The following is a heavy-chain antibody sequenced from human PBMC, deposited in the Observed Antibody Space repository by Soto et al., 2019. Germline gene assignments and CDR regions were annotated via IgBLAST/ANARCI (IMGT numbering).Heavy chain of an antibody. V-gene: IGHV1-3*01. CDR3: ARPRAGYSSGWYGDY. Sequence: QVQLVQSGAEVKKPGASVKVSCKASGYTFTSYAMHWVRQAPGQRLEWMGWINAGNGNTKYSQKFQGRVTITRDTSASXAYMELSSLRSEDTAVYYCARPRAGYSSGWYGDYWGQGTLVTVSS. J-gene: IGHJ4*02. CDR2: INAGNGNT. CDR1: GYTFTSYA. D-gene: IGHD6-19*01.